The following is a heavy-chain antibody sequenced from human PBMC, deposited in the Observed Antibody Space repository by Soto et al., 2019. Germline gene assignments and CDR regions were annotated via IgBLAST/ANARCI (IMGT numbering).Heavy chain of an antibody. CDR1: GFTFISYA. V-gene: IGHV3-23*01. Sequence: GGSLRLSCAASGFTFISYAMSWVRQAPGKGLEWVSAIRGSGGSTYYADSVKGRFTISRDNSKNTLYLQMNSLRAEDTAVYCCAKDWSYDFWSTTGYFDYWGQGTLVTVSS. J-gene: IGHJ4*02. CDR2: IRGSGGST. D-gene: IGHD3-3*01. CDR3: AKDWSYDFWSTTGYFDY.